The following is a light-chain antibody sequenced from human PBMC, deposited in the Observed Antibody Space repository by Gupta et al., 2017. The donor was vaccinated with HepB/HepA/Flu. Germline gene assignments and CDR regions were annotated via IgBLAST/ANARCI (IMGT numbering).Light chain of an antibody. CDR2: RAS. CDR3: HQYLAFPLT. CDR1: QSIVDY. J-gene: IGKJ4*01. V-gene: IGKV1-5*03. Sequence: DIQMTQSPSTLSASVGDRVTITCRASQSIVDYLAWYQQRPGKAPKLLIYRASSLASGVPSRFSDSGSGAXFTLTIXGLQADDFASYYCHQYLAFPLTFGXGTKVEIK.